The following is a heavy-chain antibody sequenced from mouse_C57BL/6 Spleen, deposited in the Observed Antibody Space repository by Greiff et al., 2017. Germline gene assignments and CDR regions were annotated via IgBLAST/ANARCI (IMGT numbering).Heavy chain of an antibody. J-gene: IGHJ4*01. V-gene: IGHV2-2*01. CDR1: GFSLTSYG. D-gene: IGHD1-1*01. CDR2: IWSGGST. Sequence: VKLMESGPGLVQPSQSLSITCTVSGFSLTSYGVHWVRQSPGKGLEWLGVIWSGGSTDYNAAFISRLSISKDNSKSQVFFKMNSLQADDTAIYYCARTENYGSPYAMDYWGQGTSVTVSS. CDR3: ARTENYGSPYAMDY.